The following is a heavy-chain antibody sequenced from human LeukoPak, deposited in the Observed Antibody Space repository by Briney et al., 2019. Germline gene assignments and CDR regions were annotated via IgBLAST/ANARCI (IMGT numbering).Heavy chain of an antibody. CDR2: IYYSGST. Sequence: SETLSLTCTVSGGSISSSSYYWGWIRQPPGKGLEWIGSIYYSGSTYYNPSLKSRVTISVDTSKNQFSLKLSSVTAADTAVYYCARLDLFSGYSDFDYWGQGTLVTVSS. CDR1: GGSISSSSYY. J-gene: IGHJ4*02. CDR3: ARLDLFSGYSDFDY. D-gene: IGHD3-22*01. V-gene: IGHV4-39*07.